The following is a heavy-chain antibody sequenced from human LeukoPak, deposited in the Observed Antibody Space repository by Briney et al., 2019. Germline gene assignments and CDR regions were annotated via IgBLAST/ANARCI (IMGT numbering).Heavy chain of an antibody. D-gene: IGHD2-15*01. CDR2: IYYSRST. V-gene: IGHV4-39*01. CDR1: GGSVSITSY. CDR3: ARQEGMVAASFDY. Sequence: PPETLSLTCTVSGGSVSITSYWGWIRQPPGKGREWIGSIYYSRSTYYHTSLKSRVTISVDTSNNLFSLLLTSITAADTAVYYCARQEGMVAASFDYWGQGTLVTVSS. J-gene: IGHJ4*02.